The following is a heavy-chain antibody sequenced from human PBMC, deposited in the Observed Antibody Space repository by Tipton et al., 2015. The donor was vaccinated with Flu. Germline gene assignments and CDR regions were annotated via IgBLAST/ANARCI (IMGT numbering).Heavy chain of an antibody. CDR2: VYYSGNT. CDR3: ARLSYYDVDLKNFYFDY. D-gene: IGHD3-10*02. CDR1: GGSVNTYF. V-gene: IGHV4-59*04. Sequence: LRLSCTVSGGSVNTYFWSWIRQPPGKGLEWIGSVYYSGNTYYNPSLKSRVAMSVDTSKNQMSLKLSSVTAADTAVYYCARLSYYDVDLKNFYFDYWGQGALVTVSS. J-gene: IGHJ4*02.